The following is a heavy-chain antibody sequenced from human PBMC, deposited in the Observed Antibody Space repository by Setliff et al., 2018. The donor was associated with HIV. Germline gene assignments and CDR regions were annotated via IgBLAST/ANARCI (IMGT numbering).Heavy chain of an antibody. Sequence: ASVKVSCKASGYTLTSYEINWVRQATGQGLEWMGWMNPNSGNTGYAQKFQGRVTMTRNTSISTAYMELSSLRSEDTAVYYCARSDNYYFVSGSYSAGLDCFDVWGQGTVVTVSS. J-gene: IGHJ3*01. V-gene: IGHV1-8*02. CDR1: GYTLTSYE. D-gene: IGHD3-10*01. CDR2: MNPNSGNT. CDR3: ARSDNYYFVSGSYSAGLDCFDV.